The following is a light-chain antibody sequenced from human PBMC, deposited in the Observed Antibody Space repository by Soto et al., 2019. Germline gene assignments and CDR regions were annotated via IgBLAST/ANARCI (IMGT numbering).Light chain of an antibody. CDR1: QSVGIN. CDR3: QQYNNWPRT. Sequence: EIVMTQSPATLSVPPGERATLSCRASQSVGINVAWYQQKPGQAPRLLIYGASSRATGVPARFSGSGSGTEFTLTITSLQSEDSAVYFCQQYNNWPRTFGQGTKVDIK. V-gene: IGKV3D-15*01. CDR2: GAS. J-gene: IGKJ1*01.